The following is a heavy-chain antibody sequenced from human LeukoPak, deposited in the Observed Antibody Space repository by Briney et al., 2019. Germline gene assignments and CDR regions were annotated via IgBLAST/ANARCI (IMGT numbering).Heavy chain of an antibody. CDR1: GGSISSSSYY. V-gene: IGHV4-39*07. J-gene: IGHJ6*02. Sequence: SETLSLTCTVSGGSISSSSYYWGWIRQPPGKGLEWIGSIYYSGSTYYNPSLKSRVTISVDTSKNQFSLKLSSVTAADTAVYYCARALMITFGGAIYGMDVWGQGTTVTVSS. D-gene: IGHD3-16*01. CDR2: IYYSGST. CDR3: ARALMITFGGAIYGMDV.